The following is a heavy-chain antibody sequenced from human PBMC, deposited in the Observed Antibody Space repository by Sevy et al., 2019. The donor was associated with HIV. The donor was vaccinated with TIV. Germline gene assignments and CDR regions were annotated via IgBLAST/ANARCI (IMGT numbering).Heavy chain of an antibody. D-gene: IGHD3-22*01. J-gene: IGHJ4*02. Sequence: ALVKVSCKVSGYTLTQLSMLWVRQAPGKGLEWMGTFDPEDGKTIYAQKFQGRVTMTEDKSTDTAYMQLTSLRSEDTAVFYCAVTKDYYDSSGYPFDYWGLGTLVTVSS. CDR3: AVTKDYYDSSGYPFDY. CDR1: GYTLTQLS. V-gene: IGHV1-24*01. CDR2: FDPEDGKT.